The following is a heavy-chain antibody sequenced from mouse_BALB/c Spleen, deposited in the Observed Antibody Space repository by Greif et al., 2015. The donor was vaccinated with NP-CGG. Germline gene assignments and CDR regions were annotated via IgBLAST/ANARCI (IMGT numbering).Heavy chain of an antibody. CDR1: GFTFTDYY. V-gene: IGHV7-3*02. CDR2: IRNKANGYTT. J-gene: IGHJ2*01. Sequence: EVQLVESGGGLVQPGGSLRLSCATSGFTFTDYYMSWARQPPGKALEWLGFIRNKANGYTTEYSASVKGRFTISRDNSQSILYLQMNTLRAEDSATYYCARDTDGADYWGQGTTLTVSS. CDR3: ARDTDGADY.